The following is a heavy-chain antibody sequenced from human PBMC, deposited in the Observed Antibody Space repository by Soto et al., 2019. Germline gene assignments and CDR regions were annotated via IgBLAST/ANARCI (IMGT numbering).Heavy chain of an antibody. D-gene: IGHD3-10*01. J-gene: IGHJ4*02. V-gene: IGHV3-30*18. CDR3: AKDWVRGRIADY. CDR2: ISYDGSNK. CDR1: GFTFSSYG. Sequence: QVQLVESGGGVVQSGRSLRLSCAASGFTFSSYGMHWVRQAPGKGLEWVAVISYDGSNKYYADSVKGRFTISRDNSKNTLYLQMNSLRAEDTAVYYCAKDWVRGRIADYWGQGTLVTVSS.